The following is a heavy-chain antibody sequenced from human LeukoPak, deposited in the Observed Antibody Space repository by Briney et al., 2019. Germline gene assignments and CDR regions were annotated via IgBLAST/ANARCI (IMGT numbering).Heavy chain of an antibody. CDR3: ARDLKAHTGGFDP. D-gene: IGHD3-16*01. V-gene: IGHV1-2*02. Sequence: ASVKVSCKASGYTFTSYGISWVRQAPGQGLEWMGWINPNSGGTNYAQKFQGRVTMTRDTHISTAYMELSRLRSDDTAVYYCARDLKAHTGGFDPWGQGTLVTVSS. CDR1: GYTFTSYG. CDR2: INPNSGGT. J-gene: IGHJ5*02.